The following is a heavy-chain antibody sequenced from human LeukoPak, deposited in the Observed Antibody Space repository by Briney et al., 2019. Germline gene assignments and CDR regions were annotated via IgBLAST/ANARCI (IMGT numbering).Heavy chain of an antibody. CDR3: ARSPFHYDILNGYYKGSYFDY. Sequence: PSETLSLTCTVSGGSISSYYWSWIRQPPGKGLEWIGYIYYSGSTNYNPSLKSRVTISVDTSKNQFSLKLSSVTAADTAVYYCARSPFHYDILNGYYKGSYFDYWGQGTLVTVSS. D-gene: IGHD3-9*01. CDR1: GGSISSYY. CDR2: IYYSGST. V-gene: IGHV4-59*01. J-gene: IGHJ4*02.